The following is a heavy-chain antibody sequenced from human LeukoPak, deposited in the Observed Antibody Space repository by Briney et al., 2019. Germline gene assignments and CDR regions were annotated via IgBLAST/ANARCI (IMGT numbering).Heavy chain of an antibody. CDR3: ASSYSSSWYGGRYFQH. CDR2: IYYSGST. D-gene: IGHD6-13*01. J-gene: IGHJ1*01. Sequence: PSETLSLTCAVYGGSFSGYYWSWIRQPPGKGLEWIGYIYYSGSTNYNPSLKSRVTISVDTSKNQFSLKLSSVTAADTAVYYCASSYSSSWYGGRYFQHWGQGTLVTVSS. CDR1: GGSFSGYY. V-gene: IGHV4-59*12.